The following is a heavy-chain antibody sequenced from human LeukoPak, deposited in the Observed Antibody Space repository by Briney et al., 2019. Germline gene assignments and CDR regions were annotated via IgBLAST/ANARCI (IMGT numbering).Heavy chain of an antibody. CDR1: GFTFITYA. D-gene: IGHD6-13*01. CDR2: IYSGGST. CDR3: ARVAAAVYYYYGMDV. V-gene: IGHV3-66*01. Sequence: GGSLRLSCAASGFTFITYAMSWVRQAPGKGLEWVSVIYSGGSTYYADSVKGRFTISRDNSKNTLYLQMDSLRAEDTAVYYCARVAAAVYYYYGMDVWGQGTTVTVSS. J-gene: IGHJ6*02.